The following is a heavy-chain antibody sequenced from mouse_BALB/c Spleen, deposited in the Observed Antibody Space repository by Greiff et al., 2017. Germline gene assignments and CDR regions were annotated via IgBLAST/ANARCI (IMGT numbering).Heavy chain of an antibody. J-gene: IGHJ2*01. CDR1: GFTFSSYA. CDR2: ISSGGSYT. V-gene: IGHV5-9-4*01. CDR3: ARDRGTTVVPYYFDY. Sequence: EVKLVESGGGLVKPGGSLKLSCAASGFTFSSYAMSWVRQSPEKRLEWVAEISSGGSYTYYPDTVTGRFTISRDNAKNTLYLEMSSLRSEDTAMYYCARDRGTTVVPYYFDYWGQGTTLTVSS. D-gene: IGHD1-1*01.